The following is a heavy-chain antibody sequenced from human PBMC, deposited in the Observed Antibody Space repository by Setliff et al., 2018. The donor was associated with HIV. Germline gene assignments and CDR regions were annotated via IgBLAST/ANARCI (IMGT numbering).Heavy chain of an antibody. CDR1: GFTFYSYA. CDR3: AKDGVRALTRKESKYLQY. D-gene: IGHD3-16*01. J-gene: IGHJ1*01. CDR2: MSGSTGDT. Sequence: GSLRLSCAASGFTFYSYAMSWVRQAPGKGLEWVATMSGSTGDTYYADSVKGRFTISRDNSKNTLSLQMNSLGAEDTAVFYCAKDGVRALTRKESKYLQYWGQGTLVTVSS. V-gene: IGHV3-23*01.